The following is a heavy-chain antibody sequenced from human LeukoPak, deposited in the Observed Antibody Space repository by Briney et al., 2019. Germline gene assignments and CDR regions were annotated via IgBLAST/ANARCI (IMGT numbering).Heavy chain of an antibody. CDR3: VRDDYLDFIDY. Sequence: SETLSLTCTVSGGSISSYYWSWIRQPAGKGLEWIGHIYYSGSTNYNPSLKSRVTMSIDTSKSQFSLKLSSVTAADTAVYYCVRDDYLDFIDYWGQGTLVTVSS. D-gene: IGHD4-11*01. V-gene: IGHV4-4*07. J-gene: IGHJ4*02. CDR1: GGSISSYY. CDR2: IYYSGST.